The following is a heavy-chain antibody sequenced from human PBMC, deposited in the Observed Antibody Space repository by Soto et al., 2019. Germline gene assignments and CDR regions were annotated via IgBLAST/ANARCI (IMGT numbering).Heavy chain of an antibody. J-gene: IGHJ6*03. V-gene: IGHV1-18*01. Sequence: QVQLVQSGAEVKQPGASVKVSCKASGYTFTNYGFTWVRQAPGQGLEWMGWISTYNGNTKYAQKVQGRLTMTTDTSTSTANMELTSLRSDVTAVYYCARTTVTASYYYMDVWGKGTTVTVSS. D-gene: IGHD4-17*01. CDR1: GYTFTNYG. CDR2: ISTYNGNT. CDR3: ARTTVTASYYYMDV.